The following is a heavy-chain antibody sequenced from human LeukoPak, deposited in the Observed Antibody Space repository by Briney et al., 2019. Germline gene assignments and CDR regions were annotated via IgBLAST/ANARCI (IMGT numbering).Heavy chain of an antibody. J-gene: IGHJ4*02. Sequence: ASVKVSCKASGYTFTSDYMHWVRQAPGQGLELMGIINPSGGSTSYAQKFQGRVTMTRDTSTSTVYMELSSLRSEDTAVYYCAREVYDSSGYYDTYYFDYWGQGTLVTVSS. CDR3: AREVYDSSGYYDTYYFDY. CDR1: GYTFTSDY. CDR2: INPSGGST. D-gene: IGHD3-22*01. V-gene: IGHV1-46*01.